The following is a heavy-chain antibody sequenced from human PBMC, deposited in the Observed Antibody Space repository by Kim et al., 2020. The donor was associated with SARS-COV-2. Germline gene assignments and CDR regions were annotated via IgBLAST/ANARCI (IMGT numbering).Heavy chain of an antibody. CDR2: FGTAGDT. V-gene: IGHV3-13*04. CDR1: GFTFSSYD. Sequence: GGSLRLSCAASGFTFSSYDMHWVRQATGKGLEWVSAFGTAGDTYYPGSVKGRFTISRENAKNSLYLQMNSLRAGDTAVYYCARGRRYYDFWSGSAPGGGMDVWGQGTTVTVSS. D-gene: IGHD3-3*01. CDR3: ARGRRYYDFWSGSAPGGGMDV. J-gene: IGHJ6*02.